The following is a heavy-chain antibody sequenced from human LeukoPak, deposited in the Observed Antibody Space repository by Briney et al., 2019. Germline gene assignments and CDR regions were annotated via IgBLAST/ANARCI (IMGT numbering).Heavy chain of an antibody. CDR1: GFTFSKYA. D-gene: IGHD2-15*01. J-gene: IGHJ4*02. CDR3: AKGDCSGGSCLPFDY. V-gene: IGHV3-23*01. CDR2: ISGSGGTT. Sequence: PGGSLRLPCAASGFTFSKYAMSWVRQAPGKGLEWVSTISGSGGTTYYPDSVKGRFTISRDNSKNTLYLQMSSLRAEDTAVYYCAKGDCSGGSCLPFDYWGPGTLVTVSS.